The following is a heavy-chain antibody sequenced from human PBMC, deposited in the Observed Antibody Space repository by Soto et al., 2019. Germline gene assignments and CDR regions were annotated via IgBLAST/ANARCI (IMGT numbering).Heavy chain of an antibody. D-gene: IGHD6-6*01. CDR2: IVVGSGNT. J-gene: IGHJ4*02. Sequence: ASVKVSCKASGFTFTSSAMQWVRQARGQRLEWIGWIVVGSGNTNYAQKFQERVTITGDMSTSTAYMELSSLRSEDTAVYYCAAVTRYSSSPLFDYWGQGTLVTVSS. CDR1: GFTFTSSA. V-gene: IGHV1-58*02. CDR3: AAVTRYSSSPLFDY.